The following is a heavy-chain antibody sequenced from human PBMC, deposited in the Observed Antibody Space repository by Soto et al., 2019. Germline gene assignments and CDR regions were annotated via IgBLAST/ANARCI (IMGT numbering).Heavy chain of an antibody. CDR1: GFTFSTHG. J-gene: IGHJ6*02. CDR2: TSYDGTNK. V-gene: IGHV3-30*18. CDR3: AKDLSGARWYYDALDV. D-gene: IGHD2-15*01. Sequence: SLRLSCEVSGFTFSTHGMHWVRQAPGKGLEWVAGTSYDGTNKYYARSVQGRFTISRENSMKTLYLQMNSLRTEDTAVYYCAKDLSGARWYYDALDVWGQGTTVTVYS.